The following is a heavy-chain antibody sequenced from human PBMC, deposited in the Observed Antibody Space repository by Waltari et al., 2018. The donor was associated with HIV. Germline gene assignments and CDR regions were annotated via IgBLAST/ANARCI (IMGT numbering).Heavy chain of an antibody. J-gene: IGHJ5*02. D-gene: IGHD1-26*01. CDR2: ISYDGTNK. Sequence: QVQLVESGGGVVQPGRSLRLSCAASGFPFSDFAIHWVRQAPGKGLEWVTVISYDGTNKYYADSVKGRFTISRDNSKNTVSLQMNSLRAEDTAVYYCARGDPTTAGGIDPWGQGTLVTVAS. CDR3: ARGDPTTAGGIDP. V-gene: IGHV3-30*01. CDR1: GFPFSDFA.